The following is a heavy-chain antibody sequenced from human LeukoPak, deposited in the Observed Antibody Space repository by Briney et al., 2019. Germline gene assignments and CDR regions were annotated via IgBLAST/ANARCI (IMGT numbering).Heavy chain of an antibody. D-gene: IGHD3-10*01. CDR1: GFTFSSYA. V-gene: IGHV3-23*01. CDR3: ATAYITTWFWGLEL. Sequence: GGSLRLSCAASGFTFSSYAMTWVRQAPGRGLEWVSSIRGSGDSIYYADSVKGRFTLSRENSKSTMFLQMNSLRAEDTAIYYCATAYITTWFWGLELWGQGTLVTVPS. CDR2: IRGSGDSI. J-gene: IGHJ4*02.